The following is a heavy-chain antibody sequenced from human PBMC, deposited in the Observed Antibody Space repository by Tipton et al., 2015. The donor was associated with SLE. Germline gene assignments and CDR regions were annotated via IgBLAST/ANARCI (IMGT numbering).Heavy chain of an antibody. CDR2: ISYDGSDK. CDR1: GFTFSSYG. D-gene: IGHD6-19*01. CDR3: AKAPSGWYVGYYYYGMDV. V-gene: IGHV3-30*18. Sequence: SLRLSCAASGFTFSSYGMHWVRQAPGKGLEWVAVISYDGSDKYYADSVKGRFTISRDNSKNTLSLQMNSLRAEDTAVYYCAKAPSGWYVGYYYYGMDVWGQGTTVTVSS. J-gene: IGHJ6*02.